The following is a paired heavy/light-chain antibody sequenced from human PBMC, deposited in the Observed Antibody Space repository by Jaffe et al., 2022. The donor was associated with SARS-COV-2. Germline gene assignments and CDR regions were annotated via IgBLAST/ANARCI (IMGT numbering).Heavy chain of an antibody. J-gene: IGHJ5*02. CDR2: IYYSGST. CDR3: ARWQSYDFWSGYPFDP. CDR1: GGSISSYY. D-gene: IGHD3-3*01. Sequence: QVQLQESGPGLVKPSETLSLTCTVSGGSISSYYWSWIRQPPGKGLEWIGYIYYSGSTNYNPSLKSRVTISVDTSKNQFSLKLSSVTAADTAVYYCARWQSYDFWSGYPFDPWGQGTLVTVSS. V-gene: IGHV4-59*01.
Light chain of an antibody. V-gene: IGKV3-20*01. J-gene: IGKJ3*01. CDR2: GAS. CDR1: QSVSSSY. CDR3: QQYGSSPLT. Sequence: EIVLTQSPGTLSLSPGERATLSCRASQSVSSSYLAWYQQKPGQAPRLLIYGASSRATGIPDRFSGSGSGTDFTLTISRLEPEDFAVYYCQQYGSSPLTFGPGTKVDIK.